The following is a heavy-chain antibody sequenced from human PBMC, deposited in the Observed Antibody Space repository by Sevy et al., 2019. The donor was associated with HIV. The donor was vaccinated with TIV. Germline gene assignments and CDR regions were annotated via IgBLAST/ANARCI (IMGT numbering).Heavy chain of an antibody. CDR1: GYSISSDDY. CDR2: IYHGGNT. V-gene: IGHV4-38-2*01. CDR3: ARTLRGNFETRATAFNI. Sequence: SETLSLTCAVSGYSISSDDYGVWIRQPPGKGLGGVGNIYHGGNTYYNPSLKSRVTMSLATSMNQFSLRLTLVTAADTAVYYCARTLRGNFETRATAFNIWGQGTMVTVSS. J-gene: IGHJ3*02. D-gene: IGHD1-7*01.